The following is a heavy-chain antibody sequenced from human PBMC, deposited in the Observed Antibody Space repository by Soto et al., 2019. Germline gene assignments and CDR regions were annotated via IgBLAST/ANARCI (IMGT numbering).Heavy chain of an antibody. CDR1: GYSFTSYW. CDR3: ARQDFGDHSPNWFDP. D-gene: IGHD3-10*01. Sequence: PGESLKISCKGSGYSFTSYWIGWVRQMPGKGLEWMGIIYPGDSDTRYSPSFQGQVTISADKSISTAYLQWSSLKASDTAMYYCARQDFGDHSPNWFDPWGQGTLVTVSS. J-gene: IGHJ5*02. V-gene: IGHV5-51*01. CDR2: IYPGDSDT.